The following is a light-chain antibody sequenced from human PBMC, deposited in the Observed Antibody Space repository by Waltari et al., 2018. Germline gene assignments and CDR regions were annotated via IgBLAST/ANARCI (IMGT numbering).Light chain of an antibody. CDR3: QQYGSSPHT. Sequence: EIVLTQSPGTLSLSPVERATLSCRASQSVSGNSLAWYQHKLGQAPRPLIYGAPSWATGVPDRFTGSGSGTDFTLTISSLEPEDFAVYYCQQYGSSPHTFGQGTKLE. CDR1: QSVSGNS. CDR2: GAP. V-gene: IGKV3-20*01. J-gene: IGKJ2*01.